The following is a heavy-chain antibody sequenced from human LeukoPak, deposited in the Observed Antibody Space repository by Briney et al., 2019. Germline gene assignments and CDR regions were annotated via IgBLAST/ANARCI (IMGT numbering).Heavy chain of an antibody. J-gene: IGHJ4*02. CDR1: GGSISSSSYY. CDR3: ARLSRGGYSGSRGPPN. Sequence: SETLSLTCTVSGGSISSSSYYWGWIRQPPGKGLEWIGSIYYSGSTNYNPSLKSRVTISVDTSKNQFSLKLSSVTAADTAVYYCARLSRGGYSGSRGPPNWGQGTLVTVSS. D-gene: IGHD1-26*01. V-gene: IGHV4-39*07. CDR2: IYYSGST.